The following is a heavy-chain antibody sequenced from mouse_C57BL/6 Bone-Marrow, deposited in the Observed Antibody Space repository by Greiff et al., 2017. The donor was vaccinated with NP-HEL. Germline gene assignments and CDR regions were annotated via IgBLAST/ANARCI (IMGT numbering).Heavy chain of an antibody. V-gene: IGHV1-81*01. CDR2: IYPRSGNT. CDR3: ARGGVVATYNAMDY. Sequence: VKLQQSGAELARPGASVKLSCKASGYTFTSYGISWVKQRTGQGLEWIGEIYPRSGNTYYNEKFKGKATLTADKSSSTAYMELRSLTSEDSAVYFCARGGVVATYNAMDYWGQGTSVTVSS. J-gene: IGHJ4*01. CDR1: GYTFTSYG. D-gene: IGHD1-1*01.